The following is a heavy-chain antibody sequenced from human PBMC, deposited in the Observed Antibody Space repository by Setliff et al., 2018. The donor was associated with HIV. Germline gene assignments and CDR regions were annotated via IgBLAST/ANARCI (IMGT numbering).Heavy chain of an antibody. CDR2: ISAYNGNA. CDR3: ARASGYRLVDY. V-gene: IGHV1-18*01. J-gene: IGHJ4*02. CDR1: GYTFASFG. D-gene: IGHD3-3*01. Sequence: ASVKVSCKASGYTFASFGITWVRQAPGQGLEWMGWISAYNGNANYPQKLQDRVTMTTDTYTTTAYMELRSLRSDDTALYYCARASGYRLVDYWGQGTLVTVSS.